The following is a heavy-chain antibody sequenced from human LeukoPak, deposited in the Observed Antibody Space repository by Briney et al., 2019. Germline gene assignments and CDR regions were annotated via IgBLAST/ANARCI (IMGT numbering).Heavy chain of an antibody. CDR3: ARAQGWERPLDY. V-gene: IGHV1-2*02. CDR1: GYTFTGYY. Sequence: ASETVSCKASGYTFTGYYMYWVRQAPGQGPEWMGWIIPNSGGTKYAQKFQGKVNMTRDTSISTGYMELSRLTSDDTAVYYCARAQGWERPLDYWGQRTLGSASS. D-gene: IGHD1-1*01. CDR2: IIPNSGGT. J-gene: IGHJ4*02.